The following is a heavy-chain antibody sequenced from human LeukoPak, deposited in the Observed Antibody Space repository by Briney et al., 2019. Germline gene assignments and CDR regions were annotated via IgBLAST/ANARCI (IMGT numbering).Heavy chain of an antibody. D-gene: IGHD3-10*01. CDR3: ARVPLNYYGSGSYYDWYFDL. CDR2: IYYSVST. J-gene: IGHJ2*01. CDR1: GGSISSYY. Sequence: SETLSLTCTVAGGSISSYYWSWIRQPPGKGLEWIGYIYYSVSTNYNPSLKSRVTISVDTYKNQFSLKLSSVTAADTAVYYCARVPLNYYGSGSYYDWYFDLWGRGTLVTVSS. V-gene: IGHV4-59*01.